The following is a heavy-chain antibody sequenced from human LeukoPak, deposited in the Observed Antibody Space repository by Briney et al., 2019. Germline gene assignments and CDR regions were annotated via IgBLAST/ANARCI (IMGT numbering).Heavy chain of an antibody. Sequence: SETLSLTCAVYGGSFSGYYWSWIRQQPGKGLEWIGYIHYSESAHYNPSLKSRVIISVDTSKNQFSLKLSSVTAADTAVYFCARVTPGPNWFDPWGQGTLVTVSS. CDR1: GGSFSGYY. V-gene: IGHV4-34*09. CDR3: ARVTPGPNWFDP. J-gene: IGHJ5*02. CDR2: IHYSESA.